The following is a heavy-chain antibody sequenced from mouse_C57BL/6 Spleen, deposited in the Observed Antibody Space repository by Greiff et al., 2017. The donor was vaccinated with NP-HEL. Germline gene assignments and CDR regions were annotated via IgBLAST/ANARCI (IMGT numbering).Heavy chain of an antibody. D-gene: IGHD4-1*01. V-gene: IGHV1-54*01. Sequence: VQLQQSGAELVRPGTSVKVSCKASGYAFTNYLIEWVKQRPGQGLEWIGVINPGSGGTNYNEKFQGKATLTADKSSSTAYMQLSRLTSEGSAVYFCARRTGTWFAYWGQGTLVTVSA. CDR2: INPGSGGT. CDR3: ARRTGTWFAY. CDR1: GYAFTNYL. J-gene: IGHJ3*01.